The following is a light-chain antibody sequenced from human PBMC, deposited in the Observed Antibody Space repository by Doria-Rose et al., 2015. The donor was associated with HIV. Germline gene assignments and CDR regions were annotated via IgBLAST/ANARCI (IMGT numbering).Light chain of an antibody. CDR3: QQYYDTPS. V-gene: IGKV4-1*01. J-gene: IGKJ3*01. CDR2: CAS. Sequence: DIRVTQSPESLGMSLGERATLNCKSNQSLLYTSKNYLAWYQQKPGQPPKLLIYCASTRHSGVPARFSGSGSATDFTPTISSLEAEDVAVYYCQQYYDTPSFGPGTTVDIK. CDR1: QSLLYTSKNY.